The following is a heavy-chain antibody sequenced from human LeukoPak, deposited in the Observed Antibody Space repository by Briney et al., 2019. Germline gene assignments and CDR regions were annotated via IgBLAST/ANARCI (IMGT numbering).Heavy chain of an antibody. CDR1: GYTFTGYY. CDR3: ARGGTAMDSLDY. Sequence: GASVKVSCKASGYTFTGYYMHWVRQAPGQGLEWMGWINPNSGGTSYAQKFQDRVTMTRDTSTSTAYMELSRQRSDDTAVYYCARGGTAMDSLDYWGQGTLVTVSS. V-gene: IGHV1-2*02. CDR2: INPNSGGT. J-gene: IGHJ4*02. D-gene: IGHD5-18*01.